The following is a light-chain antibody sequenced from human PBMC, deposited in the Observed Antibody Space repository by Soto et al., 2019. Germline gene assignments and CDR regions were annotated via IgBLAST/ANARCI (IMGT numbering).Light chain of an antibody. CDR3: QQYNNWPQT. J-gene: IGKJ1*01. CDR1: ESVSSD. CDR2: GAS. Sequence: VLKQSPGTLSLSPGERATLSCRARESVSSDLAWYEQKPGQAPRLLIYGASTRATGIPARFSGSGSGTEFTLTISRLQSEDFAVYYCQQYNNWPQTFGQGTKVDIK. V-gene: IGKV3-15*01.